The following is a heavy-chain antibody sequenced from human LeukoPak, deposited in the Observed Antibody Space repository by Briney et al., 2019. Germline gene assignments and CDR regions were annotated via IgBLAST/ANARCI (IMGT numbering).Heavy chain of an antibody. J-gene: IGHJ4*02. CDR2: INHSGST. CDR1: GGSFSGYY. Sequence: SETLSLTCAVYGGSFSGYYWSWIRQPPGKGLKWNGEINHSGSTNYNPSLKSRVTISVDTSKNQFSLKLSSVTAADTAVYYCARHADVRIVGATQTYYFDYWGQGTLVTVSS. D-gene: IGHD1-26*01. CDR3: ARHADVRIVGATQTYYFDY. V-gene: IGHV4-34*01.